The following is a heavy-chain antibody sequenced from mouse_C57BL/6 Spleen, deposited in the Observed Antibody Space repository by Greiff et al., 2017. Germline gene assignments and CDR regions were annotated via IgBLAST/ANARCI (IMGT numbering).Heavy chain of an antibody. J-gene: IGHJ2*01. CDR1: GFSLTSYA. CDR3: ARNRGKGPYYFDY. CDR2: IWTGGGT. Sequence: VMLVESGPGLVAPSQSLSITCTVSGFSLTSYAISWVRQPPGKGLEWLGVIWTGGGTNYNSALKSRLSISKDNSKSQVFLKMNSLQTEDTARYYCARNRGKGPYYFDYWGQGTTLTVSS. D-gene: IGHD1-1*01. V-gene: IGHV2-9-1*01.